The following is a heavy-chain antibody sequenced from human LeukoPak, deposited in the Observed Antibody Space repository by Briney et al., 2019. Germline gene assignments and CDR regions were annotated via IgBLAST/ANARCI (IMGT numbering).Heavy chain of an antibody. CDR1: GGSISSGDYY. V-gene: IGHV4-30-4*08. CDR3: ARASGKQLAFDY. Sequence: PSQTLSLTCTVSGGSISSGDYYWSWIRQPPGKGLEWIGCIYYSGSTYYNPSLKSRVTISVDTSKNQFSLKLSSVTAADTAVYYCARASGKQLAFDYWGQGTLVTVSS. D-gene: IGHD6-6*01. CDR2: IYYSGST. J-gene: IGHJ4*02.